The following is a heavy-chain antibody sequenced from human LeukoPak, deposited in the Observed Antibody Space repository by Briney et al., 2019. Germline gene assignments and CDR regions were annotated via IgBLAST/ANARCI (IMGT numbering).Heavy chain of an antibody. CDR1: GFTFTSSA. CDR3: AADVHYDFWSGSQSPYYYYGMDV. CDR2: IVVGSGNT. Sequence: GASVKVSCKASGFTFTSSAVQWVRQARGQRLEWIGWIVVGSGNTNYAQKFQERVTITRDMSTSTAYMELSRLRSEDTAVYYCAADVHYDFWSGSQSPYYYYGMDVWGQGTTVTASS. J-gene: IGHJ6*02. D-gene: IGHD3-3*01. V-gene: IGHV1-58*01.